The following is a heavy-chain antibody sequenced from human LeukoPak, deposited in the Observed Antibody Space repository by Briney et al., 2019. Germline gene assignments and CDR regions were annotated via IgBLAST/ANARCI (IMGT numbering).Heavy chain of an antibody. V-gene: IGHV3-30*02. D-gene: IGHD6-13*01. J-gene: IGHJ4*02. Sequence: GGSLRLSCAASGFTFSSHDIHWVRQAPGKGLEWVALIWYDGINKYYADTVKGRFTISRDDSKDTLYLQMNSLRAEDTAVYYCAKDTGYSSSWGQGTLVTVSS. CDR1: GFTFSSHD. CDR3: AKDTGYSSS. CDR2: IWYDGINK.